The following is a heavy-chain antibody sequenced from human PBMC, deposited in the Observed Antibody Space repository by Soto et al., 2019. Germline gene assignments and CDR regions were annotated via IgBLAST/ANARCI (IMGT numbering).Heavy chain of an antibody. J-gene: IGHJ5*02. Sequence: PSETLSLTCTVSGGSISSGDYYWSWIRQPPGKGLEWIGYIYYSGSTYYNPSLKSRVTISVDTSKNQFSLKLSSVTAADTAVYYCARQITIFGVVGRNWFDPWGQGTLVTVSS. CDR2: IYYSGST. CDR3: ARQITIFGVVGRNWFDP. V-gene: IGHV4-30-4*01. D-gene: IGHD3-3*01. CDR1: GGSISSGDYY.